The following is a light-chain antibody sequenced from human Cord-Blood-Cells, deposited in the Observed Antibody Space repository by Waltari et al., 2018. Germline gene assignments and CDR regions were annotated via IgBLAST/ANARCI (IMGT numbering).Light chain of an antibody. Sequence: DIQMTQSPSSVPASVGHRVTITCRARQGISSLLAWYQQRPGKVPKLLIYAASSLQSGVPSRFSGSGSGTDFTLTISSLQPEDFATYYCQQANSFPWTFGQGTKVEIK. CDR1: QGISSL. V-gene: IGKV1-12*01. CDR3: QQANSFPWT. CDR2: AAS. J-gene: IGKJ1*01.